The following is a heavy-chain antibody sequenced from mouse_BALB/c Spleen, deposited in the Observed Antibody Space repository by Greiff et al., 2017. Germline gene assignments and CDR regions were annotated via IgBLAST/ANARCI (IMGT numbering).Heavy chain of an antibody. CDR1: GFSLTSYG. CDR2: IWSGGST. D-gene: IGHD2-1*01. J-gene: IGHJ3*01. Sequence: QVQLKESGPGLVQPSQSLSITCTVSGFSLTSYGVHWVRQSPGKGLEWLGVIWSGGSTDYNAAFISRLSISKDNSKSQVFFKMNSLQANDTAIYYCARNYGNYVPRFAYWGQGTLVTVSA. V-gene: IGHV2-2*02. CDR3: ARNYGNYVPRFAY.